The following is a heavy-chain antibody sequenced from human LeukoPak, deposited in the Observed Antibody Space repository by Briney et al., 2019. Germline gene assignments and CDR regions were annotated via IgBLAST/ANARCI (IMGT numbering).Heavy chain of an antibody. J-gene: IGHJ6*03. CDR1: GFTFSSYA. V-gene: IGHV3-23*01. D-gene: IGHD3-22*01. CDR2: ISGSGGST. Sequence: GGSLRLSCAASGFTFSSYAMSWVRQAPGKGLEWVSAISGSGGSTYYADSVKGRFTISGDNSKNTLYLQMNSLRAEDTAVYYCARVGYDSSGYQAYYYYYYMDVWGKGTTVTISS. CDR3: ARVGYDSSGYQAYYYYYYMDV.